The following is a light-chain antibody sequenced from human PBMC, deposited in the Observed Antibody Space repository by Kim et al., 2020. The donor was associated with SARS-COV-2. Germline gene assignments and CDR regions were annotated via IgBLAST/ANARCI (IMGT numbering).Light chain of an antibody. J-gene: IGLJ2*01. V-gene: IGLV3-21*04. CDR2: YDS. CDR1: NIGSKS. Sequence: VAPGKKAGINWGGNNIGSKSVHWYQQKPGQAPVLVIYYDSDRPSGIPERFSCSNSGNTATLTISRVEDGDEADYYCQVWDSSRDRVFGGGTKLTVL. CDR3: QVWDSSRDRV.